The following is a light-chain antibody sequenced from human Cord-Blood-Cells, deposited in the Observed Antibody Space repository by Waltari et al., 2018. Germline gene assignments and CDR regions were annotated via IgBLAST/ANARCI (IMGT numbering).Light chain of an antibody. V-gene: IGLV3-1*01. CDR3: QAWDSSTHVV. CDR2: QDS. Sequence: SYELTQPPSVSVSPGQTASITCSGDKLGAKYACWYQQKPGQSPVLVIYQDSKRPSGIPERFSGSNSGNTVTLTISGTQAMDEADYYCQAWDSSTHVVFGGGTKLTVL. J-gene: IGLJ2*01. CDR1: KLGAKY.